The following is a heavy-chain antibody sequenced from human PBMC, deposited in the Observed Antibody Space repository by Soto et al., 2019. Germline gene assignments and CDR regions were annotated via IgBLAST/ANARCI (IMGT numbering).Heavy chain of an antibody. CDR1: GGTFGSYA. Sequence: SVKVSCKASGGTFGSYAISWVRQAPGQGLEWMGGIIPIFGTANYAQKFQGRVTITADESTSTAYMELSSLRSEDTAVYYCARDRDYGGSFDYWGQGTLVTVSS. V-gene: IGHV1-69*13. J-gene: IGHJ4*02. D-gene: IGHD4-17*01. CDR3: ARDRDYGGSFDY. CDR2: IIPIFGTA.